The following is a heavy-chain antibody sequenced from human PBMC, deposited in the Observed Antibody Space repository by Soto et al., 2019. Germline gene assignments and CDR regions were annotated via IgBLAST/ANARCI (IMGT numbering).Heavy chain of an antibody. Sequence: ASVKVSCKASGYTFTSYGISWVRQAPGQGLEWMGWISAYNGNTNYAQKLQGRVTMTTDTSTSTAYMELRSLRSDDTAVYYCARDISIAARYSYYYGMDVWGQGTTVTVSS. D-gene: IGHD6-6*01. V-gene: IGHV1-18*04. CDR2: ISAYNGNT. CDR1: GYTFTSYG. J-gene: IGHJ6*02. CDR3: ARDISIAARYSYYYGMDV.